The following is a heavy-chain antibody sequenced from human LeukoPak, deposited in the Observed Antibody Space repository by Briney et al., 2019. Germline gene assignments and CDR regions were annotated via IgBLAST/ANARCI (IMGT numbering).Heavy chain of an antibody. J-gene: IGHJ4*02. Sequence: PSETLSLTCAVSGGSISSSNWWSWVRQPPGKGLEWIGEIYHSGSTNYNPSLKSRVTISVDKSKDQFSLKLSSVTAADTAVYYCARRGGYDYYFDYWGQGTLVTVSS. D-gene: IGHD5-12*01. CDR3: ARRGGYDYYFDY. CDR2: IYHSGST. CDR1: GGSISSSNW. V-gene: IGHV4-4*02.